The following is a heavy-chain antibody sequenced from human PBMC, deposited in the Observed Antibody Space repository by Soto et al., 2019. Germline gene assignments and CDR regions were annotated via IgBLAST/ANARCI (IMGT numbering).Heavy chain of an antibody. D-gene: IGHD6-19*01. CDR2: IYQSGVT. V-gene: IGHV4-30-2*01. Sequence: SETLSLTCNMSCDSYSISTYSWSWIRQPPGKALQWIGFIYQSGVTSYNPSLASRVSISLDRSNNQCSLKLKSVTAADTAVYFCAGMPYTSGLRFDPWGPGTLVTVSS. J-gene: IGHJ5*02. CDR1: CDSYSISTYS. CDR3: AGMPYTSGLRFDP.